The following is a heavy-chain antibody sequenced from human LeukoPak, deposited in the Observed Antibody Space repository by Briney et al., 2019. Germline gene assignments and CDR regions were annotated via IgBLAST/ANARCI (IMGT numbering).Heavy chain of an antibody. CDR2: IYYSGST. J-gene: IGHJ3*02. Sequence: SETLSLTCTVSGGSISSSSYYWGWIRQPPGKGLEWIGSIYYSGSTYYNPSLKSRVTISVDTSKNQFSLKLSSVTAADTAVYYCARPGVLDCSSTSCLVLGAFDIWGQGTMVTVSS. V-gene: IGHV4-39*01. CDR1: GGSISSSSYY. CDR3: ARPGVLDCSSTSCLVLGAFDI. D-gene: IGHD2-2*01.